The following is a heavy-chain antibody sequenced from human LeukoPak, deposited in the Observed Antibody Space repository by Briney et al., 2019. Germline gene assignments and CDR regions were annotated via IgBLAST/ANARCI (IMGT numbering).Heavy chain of an antibody. CDR3: ARDWDGGYDFNAFDI. V-gene: IGHV3-30*04. D-gene: IGHD5-12*01. Sequence: GRSLRLSCAASGFTFSSYAMHWVRQAPGKGLEWVAVISYDGSNKYYADSVKGRFTISRDNSKNTLYLQMNSLRAEDTAVYYCARDWDGGYDFNAFDIWGQGTMVTVSS. J-gene: IGHJ3*02. CDR1: GFTFSSYA. CDR2: ISYDGSNK.